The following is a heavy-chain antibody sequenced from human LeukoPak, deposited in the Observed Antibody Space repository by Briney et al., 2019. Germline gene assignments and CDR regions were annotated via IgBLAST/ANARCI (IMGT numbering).Heavy chain of an antibody. CDR3: ARVLGYCSSTSCYGNWFDP. CDR1: GGSISSYY. V-gene: IGHV4-59*12. CDR2: IYYSGST. J-gene: IGHJ5*02. D-gene: IGHD2-2*01. Sequence: PSETLSLTCTVSGGSISSYYWSWIRQPPGKGLEWIGYIYYSGSTNYNPSLKSRVTISVDTSKNQFSLKLSSVTAADTAVYYCARVLGYCSSTSCYGNWFDPWGQGTLVTVSS.